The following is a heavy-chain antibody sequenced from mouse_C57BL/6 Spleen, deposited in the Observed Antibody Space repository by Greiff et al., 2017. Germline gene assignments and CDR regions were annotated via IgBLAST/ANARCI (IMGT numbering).Heavy chain of an antibody. D-gene: IGHD1-1*01. V-gene: IGHV1-82*01. J-gene: IGHJ1*03. CDR2: IYPGDGDP. CDR3: ARQALYYGSLYWYFDV. CDR1: GYAFSSSW. Sequence: VQLQQSGPELVKPGASVKISCKASGYAFSSSWMNWVKQRPGKGLEWIGRIYPGDGDPNYNGKFKGKATLTADKSSSTAYMQLSSLTSEDSAVYFCARQALYYGSLYWYFDVWGTGTTVTVSS.